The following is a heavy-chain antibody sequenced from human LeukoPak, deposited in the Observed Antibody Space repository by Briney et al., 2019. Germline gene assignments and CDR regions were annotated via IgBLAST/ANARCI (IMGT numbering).Heavy chain of an antibody. CDR3: AREEYYYDSSGSENYFDH. CDR1: GGTFSSYA. J-gene: IGHJ4*02. V-gene: IGHV1-69*13. Sequence: GASVTVSCKASGGTFSSYAISWVRQAPGQGLEWMGGIIPIFGTANYAQKFQGRVTITADESTSTAYMELSSLRSEDTAVYYCAREEYYYDSSGSENYFDHWGQGTLVTVSS. CDR2: IIPIFGTA. D-gene: IGHD3-22*01.